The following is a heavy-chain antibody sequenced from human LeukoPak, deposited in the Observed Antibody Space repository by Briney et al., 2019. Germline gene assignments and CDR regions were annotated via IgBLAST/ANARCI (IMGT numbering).Heavy chain of an antibody. D-gene: IGHD1-26*01. CDR3: AKDLGYRWELLRSCFDY. CDR2: ISGSGGST. CDR1: GFTFRYYG. Sequence: GGSLRLSCAASGFTFRYYGMSWVRQAPGKGLEWVSAISGSGGSTYYADSVKGRFTISRDNSKNTLYLQMNSLRAEDTAVYYCAKDLGYRWELLRSCFDYWGQGTLVTVSS. V-gene: IGHV3-23*01. J-gene: IGHJ4*02.